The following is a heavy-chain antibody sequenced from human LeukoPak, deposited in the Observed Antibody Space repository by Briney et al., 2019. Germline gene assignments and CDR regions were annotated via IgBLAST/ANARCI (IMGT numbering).Heavy chain of an antibody. D-gene: IGHD2-2*01. V-gene: IGHV3-23*01. J-gene: IGHJ6*03. Sequence: GGSLRLSCAASGFTFSSYAMSWVRQAPGKGLEWVSAISGSGGSTYYADSVKGRFTISRDNSKNTLYLQMNSLRAEDTAVYYCAKGGCSSTSCYRRYMDVWGKGTTVTVSS. CDR1: GFTFSSYA. CDR3: AKGGCSSTSCYRRYMDV. CDR2: ISGSGGST.